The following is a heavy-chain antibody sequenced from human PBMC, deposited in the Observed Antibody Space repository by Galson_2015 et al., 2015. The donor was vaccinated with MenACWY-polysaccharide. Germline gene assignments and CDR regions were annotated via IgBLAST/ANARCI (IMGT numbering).Heavy chain of an antibody. CDR2: IYWNDDK. V-gene: IGHV2-5*01. Sequence: PALVKPTQTLTLTCTFSGFSLTGRGVAVGWIRQPPGKALEWLAVIYWNDDKRYIPSLKSRLTVIKGTSRNQVVLTMTNVDPADTATYYCAWTGDQDGYNLGFDFWGQGAQVTVSS. CDR3: AWTGDQDGYNLGFDF. J-gene: IGHJ5*01. CDR1: GFSLTGRGVA. D-gene: IGHD5-24*01.